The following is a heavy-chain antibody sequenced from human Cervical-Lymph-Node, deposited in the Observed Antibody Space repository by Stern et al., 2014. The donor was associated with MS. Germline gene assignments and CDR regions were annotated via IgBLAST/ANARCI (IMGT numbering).Heavy chain of an antibody. CDR2: IIPLFGTA. CDR3: ARDDEAIFALDV. Sequence: QDQLVQSGAEVKKPGSSVKVSCKASGGALTSYAISWVRQAPGQGLEWMGGIIPLFGTANYAQIFQGRVTISADESTNTVYMEMSSLRSEDTAVYYCARDDEAIFALDVWGQGTAVTVS. V-gene: IGHV1-69*12. D-gene: IGHD3-3*01. CDR1: GGALTSYA. J-gene: IGHJ6*02.